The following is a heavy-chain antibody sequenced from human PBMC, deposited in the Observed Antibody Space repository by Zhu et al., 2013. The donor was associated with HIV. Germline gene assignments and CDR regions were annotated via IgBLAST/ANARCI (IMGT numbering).Heavy chain of an antibody. CDR2: IYHSGST. CDR1: GYSISSGYY. D-gene: IGHD6-19*01. Sequence: QVQLQESGPGLVKPSETLSLTCAVSGYSISSGYYWGWIRQPPGKGLEWIGSIYHSGSTYYNPSLKSRVTISVDTSKNQFSLKLSSVTAADTAVYYCAREDGSAGRYSSGWTFTVDYWGQGNPGHRLL. V-gene: IGHV4-38-2*02. CDR3: AREDGSAGRYSSGWTFTVDY. J-gene: IGHJ4*02.